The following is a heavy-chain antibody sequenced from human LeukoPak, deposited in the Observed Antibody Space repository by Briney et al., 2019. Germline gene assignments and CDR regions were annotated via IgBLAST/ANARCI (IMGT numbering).Heavy chain of an antibody. CDR1: GYSISSGYY. J-gene: IGHJ5*02. CDR3: ARVVRLVWFGEIWFDP. Sequence: PSETLSLTCTVSGYSISSGYYWGWIRQSPGKGLEWIGNSGSTNYNPSLKSRVTISVDTSKNQFSQRLASVTAADTAVYFCARVVRLVWFGEIWFDPWGQGTLVTVSS. V-gene: IGHV4-38-2*02. D-gene: IGHD3-10*01. CDR2: SGST.